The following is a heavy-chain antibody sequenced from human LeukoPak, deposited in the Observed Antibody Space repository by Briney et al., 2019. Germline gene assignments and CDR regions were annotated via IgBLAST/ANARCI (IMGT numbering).Heavy chain of an antibody. V-gene: IGHV3-21*01. D-gene: IGHD3-10*01. CDR2: ISSSSSYI. CDR1: GFTFSSYS. CDR3: ASLSRGPLDY. Sequence: GGSMRLSCAASGFTFSSYSMNWVRQAPGKGLEWVSSISSSSSYIYYADSVKGRFTISRDNAKNSLYLQMNSLRAEDTAVYYCASLSRGPLDYWGQGTLVTVSS. J-gene: IGHJ4*02.